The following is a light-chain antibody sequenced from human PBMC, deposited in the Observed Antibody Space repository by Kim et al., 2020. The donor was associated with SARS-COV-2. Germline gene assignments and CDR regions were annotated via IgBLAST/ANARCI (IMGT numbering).Light chain of an antibody. Sequence: LSPEDRATLSCRASQSVSSSYLAWYQQKHGQAPRHLIYGAYSRATGIPDWFSGSGSGTDFTLTISSLEPEDFAVYYCQQYGSSWTFGQGTRVDIK. J-gene: IGKJ1*01. CDR2: GAY. CDR1: QSVSSSY. V-gene: IGKV3-20*01. CDR3: QQYGSSWT.